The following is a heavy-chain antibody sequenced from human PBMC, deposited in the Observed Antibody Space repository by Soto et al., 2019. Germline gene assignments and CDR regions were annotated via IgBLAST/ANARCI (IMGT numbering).Heavy chain of an antibody. D-gene: IGHD6-19*01. CDR2: ISGSGSST. J-gene: IGHJ1*01. CDR1: GFTFSSYA. Sequence: GGSLRLSCAASGFTFSSYAMSWVRQAPGKGLEWVSAISGSGSSTYYADSVKGRFTISRDNSKNTLYLQMNSLRDDDTAVYYCARDPSLNSEWPVYFQNWGQGTLVTVSS. CDR3: ARDPSLNSEWPVYFQN. V-gene: IGHV3-23*01.